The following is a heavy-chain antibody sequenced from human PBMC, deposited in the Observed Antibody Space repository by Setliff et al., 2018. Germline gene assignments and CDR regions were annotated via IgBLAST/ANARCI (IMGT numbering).Heavy chain of an antibody. CDR1: GYTFTGYY. J-gene: IGHJ5*02. Sequence: GASVKVSCKASGYTFTGYYMHWVRQAPGQGLEWMGRINPNSGGTNYAQKFQGRVTMTRDTSISTAYMELSRLRSDDTAVYYCARSNYDILTRNWFDPWGQGILVTVSS. CDR3: ARSNYDILTRNWFDP. CDR2: INPNSGGT. D-gene: IGHD3-9*01. V-gene: IGHV1-2*06.